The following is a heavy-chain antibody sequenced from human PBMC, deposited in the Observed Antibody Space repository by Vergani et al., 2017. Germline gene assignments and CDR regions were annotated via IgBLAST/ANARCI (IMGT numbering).Heavy chain of an antibody. CDR3: ARDRGDWRYSRYFYNYYMDV. CDR1: GFRVSDYY. CDR2: ISSSGSTI. V-gene: IGHV3-11*04. D-gene: IGHD2-8*02. Sequence: QAQLVESGGGLVKPGGSLRLSCTASGFRVSDYYMNWVRQAPGRGLEWISYISSSGSTIDYSDSVKGRFTISRDNSKSTLFLQMNSLRVEDMAVYYCARDRGDWRYSRYFYNYYMDVWGKGTTVTVSS. J-gene: IGHJ6*03.